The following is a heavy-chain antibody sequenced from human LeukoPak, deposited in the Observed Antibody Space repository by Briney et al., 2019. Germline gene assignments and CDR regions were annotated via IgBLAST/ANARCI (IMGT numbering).Heavy chain of an antibody. J-gene: IGHJ5*02. Sequence: SETLSLTCTVSGGSISSYYWSWIRQPPGKGLEWIGYIYYSGSTNYNPSLNSRVTISVDTPKNQFSLKLSSVTAADTAVYYCARVRDYCSGGSCYSGVDWFDPWGQGTLVTVSS. CDR3: ARVRDYCSGGSCYSGVDWFDP. CDR1: GGSISSYY. V-gene: IGHV4-59*01. CDR2: IYYSGST. D-gene: IGHD2-15*01.